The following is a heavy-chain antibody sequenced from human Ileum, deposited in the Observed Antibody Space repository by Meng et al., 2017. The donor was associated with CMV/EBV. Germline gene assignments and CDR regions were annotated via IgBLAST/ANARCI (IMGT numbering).Heavy chain of an antibody. J-gene: IGHJ4*02. V-gene: IGHV3-74*01. D-gene: IGHD5-18*01. CDR3: LRGGDGSTYGHFDH. CDR2: INLAGSST. Sequence: PVVSVVGLVPPWGFLRLPCTASGFKFDGYWMHGVRQAPGKGLVWVSRINLAGSSTDYADSVKGRFTISRDNAKNTLYLQMNSLRVEDTAVYYCLRGGDGSTYGHFDHWGQGTLVTVSS. CDR1: GFKFDGYW.